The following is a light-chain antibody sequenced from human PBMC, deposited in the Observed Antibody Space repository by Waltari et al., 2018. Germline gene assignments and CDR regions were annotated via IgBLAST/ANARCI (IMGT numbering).Light chain of an antibody. Sequence: QSVLTQPPSVSGAPGQRVTISCSGSTSNIGAPYDVHWYQQHPGTAPKLLIFANVHRPAGGPYRFSGSKSGTSASLAITGLQAEDEADYYCQSYDRRLEVIFGGGTKLAVL. CDR1: TSNIGAPYD. CDR2: ANV. J-gene: IGLJ2*01. CDR3: QSYDRRLEVI. V-gene: IGLV1-40*01.